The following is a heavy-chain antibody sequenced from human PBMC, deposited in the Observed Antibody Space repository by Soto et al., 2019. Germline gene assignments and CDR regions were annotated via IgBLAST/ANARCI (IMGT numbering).Heavy chain of an antibody. J-gene: IGHJ4*02. V-gene: IGHV3-21*01. CDR2: ISPSSTYI. CDR1: GFTFSTYS. CDR3: ARVGGGVVVVPGANRGDF. D-gene: IGHD2-2*01. Sequence: VGSLRLSCAASGFTFSTYSMSWVRQAPGKGLEWVSSISPSSTYIHYADSVKGRFTISRDNAEKSLYLQMNSLRAEDTAVYYCARVGGGVVVVPGANRGDFWGQGTLVTVSS.